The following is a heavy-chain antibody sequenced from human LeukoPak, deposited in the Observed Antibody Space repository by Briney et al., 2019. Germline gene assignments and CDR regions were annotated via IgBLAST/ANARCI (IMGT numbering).Heavy chain of an antibody. J-gene: IGHJ4*02. CDR3: ARDPILGPPDYFDY. V-gene: IGHV3-30-3*01. CDR1: GFTFSSCT. Sequence: PGGSLRLSCAASGFTFSSCTMFWVRQAPGKGLEWVAVTSNDEGIKYYADSVKGRFTISRDNSRDTPFLEMSSLRVEDTAVYYCARDPILGPPDYFDYWGRGTLVTVSS. D-gene: IGHD1-14*01. CDR2: TSNDEGIK.